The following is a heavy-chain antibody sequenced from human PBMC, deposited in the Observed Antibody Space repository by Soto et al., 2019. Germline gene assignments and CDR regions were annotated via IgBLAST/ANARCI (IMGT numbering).Heavy chain of an antibody. D-gene: IGHD2-15*01. CDR2: IYYSGST. Sequence: QVQLQESGPGLVKPSQTLSLTCTVSGGSISSGDYYWSWIRQPPGKGLEWIGYIYYSGSTYYNPSPKSRVTISVDTSKNQFSLKLSSVTAADTAVYYCARSPQEYCSGGSCYSWFDPWGQGTLVTVSS. CDR3: ARSPQEYCSGGSCYSWFDP. V-gene: IGHV4-30-4*01. CDR1: GGSISSGDYY. J-gene: IGHJ5*02.